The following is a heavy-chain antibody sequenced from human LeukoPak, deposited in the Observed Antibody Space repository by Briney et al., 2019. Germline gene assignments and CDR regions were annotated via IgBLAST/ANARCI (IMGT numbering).Heavy chain of an antibody. CDR2: ISSTSTYI. CDR1: GFTFSSYS. J-gene: IGHJ3*02. V-gene: IGHV3-21*01. CDR3: ARGLSQPSGGDAFDI. Sequence: GGSLRLSCAASGFTFSSYSMNWVRQAPGKGLEWVSSISSTSTYIYYADSVEGRFTISRDNAKNSLYLQMNSLRAEDTAVYYCARGLSQPSGGDAFDIWGQGTMVTVSS. D-gene: IGHD6-25*01.